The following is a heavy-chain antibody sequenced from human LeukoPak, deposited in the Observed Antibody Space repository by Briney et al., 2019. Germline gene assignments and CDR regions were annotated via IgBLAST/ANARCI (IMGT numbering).Heavy chain of an antibody. J-gene: IGHJ4*02. Sequence: ASVKVSCKASGYTFTDYFMDWVRQAPGQGLEWMGWINPNSGGTNFAQKFQGRVTMTRDTSISTAYMELSSLTSDDTAVYYCARGRFSGYGADWGQGTLVTVSS. D-gene: IGHD5-12*01. CDR3: ARGRFSGYGAD. CDR1: GYTFTDYF. V-gene: IGHV1-2*02. CDR2: INPNSGGT.